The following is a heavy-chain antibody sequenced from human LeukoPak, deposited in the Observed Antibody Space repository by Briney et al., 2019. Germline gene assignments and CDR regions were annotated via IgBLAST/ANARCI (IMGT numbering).Heavy chain of an antibody. J-gene: IGHJ3*02. CDR3: ASEGGDRAFVI. CDR1: GFTFNRNS. Sequence: PGGSLRLSCAASGFTFNRNSMHWIRQAPGKGLEWVAVVAYDGRNEHYANSVRGRFTIFRDNSKNMLYLQMNSLKTDDTAMYYCASEGGDRAFVIRGQGTMVAVSS. CDR2: VAYDGRNE. V-gene: IGHV3-30*03. D-gene: IGHD3-16*01.